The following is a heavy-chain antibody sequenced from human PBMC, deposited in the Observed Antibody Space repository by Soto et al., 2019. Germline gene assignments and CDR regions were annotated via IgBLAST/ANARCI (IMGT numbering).Heavy chain of an antibody. J-gene: IGHJ4*02. Sequence: TLSLTCPVSGGSISSGDYYWSWIRQPPGKGLEWIGYIYYSGSTYYNPSLKSRVTISVDTSKNQFYLKLSSVTAADTDVYYCARVFSGYAGGYFDYWGQGTLVTVYS. CDR1: GGSISSGDYY. V-gene: IGHV4-30-4*01. CDR2: IYYSGST. D-gene: IGHD5-12*01. CDR3: ARVFSGYAGGYFDY.